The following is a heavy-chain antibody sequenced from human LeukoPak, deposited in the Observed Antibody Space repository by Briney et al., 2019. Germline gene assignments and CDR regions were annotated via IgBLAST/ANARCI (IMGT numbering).Heavy chain of an antibody. CDR1: GFSFSSYA. V-gene: IGHV3-23*01. J-gene: IGHJ4*02. CDR2: ISDSGGRT. Sequence: PEGSLRLSCAASGFSFSSYAMSWVRQAPGKGLEWVSSISDSGGRTYFADSVNGRFTISRDNSKNTLYLQLDSLRAEDTAVYYCAKQVFGSSGSFYHFDYWGQGALVTVSS. D-gene: IGHD3-22*01. CDR3: AKQVFGSSGSFYHFDY.